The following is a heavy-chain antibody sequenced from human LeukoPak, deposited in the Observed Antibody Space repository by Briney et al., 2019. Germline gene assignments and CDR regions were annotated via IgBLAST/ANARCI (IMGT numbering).Heavy chain of an antibody. J-gene: IGHJ6*03. D-gene: IGHD3-10*01. CDR3: ARGGYYGSGSYYYYYYMDV. V-gene: IGHV3-7*01. CDR1: GFTFSSYW. Sequence: GGSLRLSCAASGFTFSSYWMSWVRQASGKGLEWVANIKQDGSEKYYVDSVKGRFTISRDNAKNSLYLQMNSLRAEDTAVYYCARGGYYGSGSYYYYYYMDVWGKGTTVTVSS. CDR2: IKQDGSEK.